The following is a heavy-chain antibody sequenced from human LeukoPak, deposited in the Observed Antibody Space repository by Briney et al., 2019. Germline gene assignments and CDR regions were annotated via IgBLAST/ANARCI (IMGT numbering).Heavy chain of an antibody. CDR1: GFTSSSYA. V-gene: IGHV3-23*01. D-gene: IGHD6-13*01. CDR3: AKNLAAADSPIGY. J-gene: IGHJ4*02. CDR2: ISGSGGNT. Sequence: GGSLRLSCAASGFTSSSYAMTWVRQAPGKGLEWVSGISGSGGNTYYADSVKGRFTISRDNSKNTLYLQMNSLGAEDTALYYCAKNLAAADSPIGYWGQGTLVTVSS.